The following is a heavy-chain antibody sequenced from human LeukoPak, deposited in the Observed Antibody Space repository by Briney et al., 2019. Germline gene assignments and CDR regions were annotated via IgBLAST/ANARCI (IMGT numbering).Heavy chain of an antibody. D-gene: IGHD6-19*01. CDR1: GYTLTELS. J-gene: IGHJ4*02. Sequence: ASVKVSCKVSGYTLTELSMHWVRQAPGKGLEWIGGFDPEDGETIYAQKFQGRVTMTEDTSTDTAYMELSSLRSEDTAVYYCATDLKTQWLVMSYWGQGTLVTVSS. CDR3: ATDLKTQWLVMSY. V-gene: IGHV1-24*01. CDR2: FDPEDGET.